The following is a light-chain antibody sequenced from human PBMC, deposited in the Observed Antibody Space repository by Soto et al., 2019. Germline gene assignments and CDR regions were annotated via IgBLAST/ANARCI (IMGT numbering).Light chain of an antibody. CDR1: SSDVGGYNY. V-gene: IGLV2-14*01. CDR2: EVS. Sequence: QSALTQPPSASGSPGQSVAISCTGTSSDVGGYNYVSWYQQHPGKAPKLMIYEVSNRPSGVSNRFSGSKSGNTASLTISGLQAEDEADYYCSSYTSSSLYVSVTGTKVTVL. CDR3: SSYTSSSLYV. J-gene: IGLJ1*01.